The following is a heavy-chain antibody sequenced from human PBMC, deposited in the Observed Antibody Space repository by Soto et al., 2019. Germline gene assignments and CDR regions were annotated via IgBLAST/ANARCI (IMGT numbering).Heavy chain of an antibody. Sequence: QITLKESGPTLVKPTQTLTLTCTFSGFSLSASGVGVGWIRQPPGKALEWLALIYWDDDKRYSPSLKSRLTIPKDTSKNPVVLSMTNMDPVDTATYYCAHVVTTVTTRWGQGTLVTVSS. CDR3: AHVVTTVTTR. J-gene: IGHJ4*02. CDR1: GFSLSASGVG. CDR2: IYWDDDK. V-gene: IGHV2-5*02. D-gene: IGHD4-17*01.